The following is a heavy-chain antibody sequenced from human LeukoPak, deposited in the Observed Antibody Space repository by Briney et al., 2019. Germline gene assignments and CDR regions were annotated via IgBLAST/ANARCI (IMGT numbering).Heavy chain of an antibody. CDR1: SGSIRSSSYY. Sequence: PSETLSLTCTVSSGSIRSSSYYWGWIRQPPGKGLEWIGSINYSGSTYYNPSLKSRVAIAVDTSKNQFSLNLRSVTATDTAVYYCVRHWAAGDFDYWCQSTPVTVSS. CDR3: VRHWAAGDFDY. D-gene: IGHD6-13*01. J-gene: IGHJ4*02. V-gene: IGHV4-39*01. CDR2: INYSGST.